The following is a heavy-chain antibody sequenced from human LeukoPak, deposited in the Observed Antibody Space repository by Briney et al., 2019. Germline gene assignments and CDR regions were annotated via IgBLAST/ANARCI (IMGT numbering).Heavy chain of an antibody. Sequence: GASVKVCCKASGYSFTSYGISWVRQAPGQGLEWMGWISAYNGSTNYAQKLQGRVTMTTDTSTSTAYMELRSLRSDDTAVYHCARGAYGSGSYYIFDYWGQGTLVTVSS. CDR3: ARGAYGSGSYYIFDY. V-gene: IGHV1-18*01. CDR1: GYSFTSYG. D-gene: IGHD3-10*01. J-gene: IGHJ4*02. CDR2: ISAYNGST.